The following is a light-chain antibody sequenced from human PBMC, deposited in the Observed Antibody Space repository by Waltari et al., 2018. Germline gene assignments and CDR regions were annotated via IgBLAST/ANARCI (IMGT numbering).Light chain of an antibody. V-gene: IGKV4-1*01. CDR3: QQYYTTPWT. J-gene: IGKJ1*01. CDR1: QSVLYSSNNNNY. Sequence: DIVMTQSPDSLAVSLGERATINCKSNQSVLYSSNNNNYLAWYQQKPRQPPKLLIYWAPTRESGVPDRFRGSGSGTDFTLAISSLQAEDVAVYYCQQYYTTPWTFGQGTKVEI. CDR2: WAP.